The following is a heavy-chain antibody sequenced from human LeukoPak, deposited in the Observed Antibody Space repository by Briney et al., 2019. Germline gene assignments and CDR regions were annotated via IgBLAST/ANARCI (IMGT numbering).Heavy chain of an antibody. J-gene: IGHJ6*02. CDR3: AKDMADFWSGRSTKYYFGMDV. D-gene: IGHD3-3*01. V-gene: IGHV3-9*01. CDR2: ISWNSGSI. CDR1: GFTFDDYA. Sequence: GGSLRLSCEASGFTFDDYAMHGVRQAPGRGWEWVSGISWNSGSIGYAASVKGRFTISRDNAKSSLYLQMNSLRAEDTALYYCAKDMADFWSGRSTKYYFGMDVWGQGTTVTVSS.